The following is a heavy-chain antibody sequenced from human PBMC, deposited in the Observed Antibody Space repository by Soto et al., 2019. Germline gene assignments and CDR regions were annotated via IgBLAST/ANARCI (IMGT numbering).Heavy chain of an antibody. Sequence: ASVKVSCKASGGTFSSYAISWVRQAPGQGLEWMGGIIPIFGTANYAQKFQGRVTITADESTSTAYMELSSLRSEDTAVYYCARDVYQLLYGMDVWGQGTTVTVSS. D-gene: IGHD2-2*01. CDR2: IIPIFGTA. CDR1: GGTFSSYA. J-gene: IGHJ6*02. CDR3: ARDVYQLLYGMDV. V-gene: IGHV1-69*13.